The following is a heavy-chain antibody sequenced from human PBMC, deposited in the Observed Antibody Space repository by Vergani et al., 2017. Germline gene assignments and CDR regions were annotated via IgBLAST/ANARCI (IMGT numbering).Heavy chain of an antibody. CDR2: IYYSGST. V-gene: IGHV4-61*01. Sequence: QVQLQESGPGLVKPSETLSLTCTVSGGSVSSGSYYWSWIRQPPGKGLEWIGYIYYSGSTNYNPSLKSRVTISVDTSKNQFSLKLTSVTAADTAVYYCARCRNIVVLDYWGQGTLVTVSS. CDR1: GGSVSSGSYY. CDR3: ARCRNIVVLDY. J-gene: IGHJ4*02. D-gene: IGHD5-12*01.